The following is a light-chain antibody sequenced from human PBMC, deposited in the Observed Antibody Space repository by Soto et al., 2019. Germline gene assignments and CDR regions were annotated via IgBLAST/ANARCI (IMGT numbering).Light chain of an antibody. CDR2: DND. J-gene: IGLJ1*01. CDR1: DSNIGAGYD. V-gene: IGLV1-40*01. Sequence: QSVLTQPPSVSGAPGQRVTISCTGSDSNIGAGYDVHWYQQVPGTAPKLLIYDNDSRPSGVPDRFSGSKSGSSASLAITGLQAEDEADYYCQSYGSSLSGLYVFGTGTKVTVL. CDR3: QSYGSSLSGLYV.